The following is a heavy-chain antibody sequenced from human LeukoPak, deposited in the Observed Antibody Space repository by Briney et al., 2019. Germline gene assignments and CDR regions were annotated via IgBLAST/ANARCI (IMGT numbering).Heavy chain of an antibody. Sequence: GGSLRLSRAAPGFTFSSYEMNWVRQAPGKGLEWVSYISSSGSTIFYADSAKGRFTISRDNAKNSVYLQMDSLRAEDTAVYYCARFTGSKPNWGQGTLVTVSS. D-gene: IGHD2-8*02. CDR3: ARFTGSKPN. CDR2: ISSSGSTI. J-gene: IGHJ4*02. CDR1: GFTFSSYE. V-gene: IGHV3-48*03.